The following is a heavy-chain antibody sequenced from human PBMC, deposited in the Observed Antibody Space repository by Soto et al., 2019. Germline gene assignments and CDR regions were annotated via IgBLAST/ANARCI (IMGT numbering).Heavy chain of an antibody. CDR2: ISGSGST. CDR3: AKDSKYTITTYKWLDP. D-gene: IGHD4-4*01. Sequence: QVQLQESGPGLVKPSQTLSLTCTVSGGSISGDGNYWTWVRQHPGKGLEWIGYISGSGSTFYSASLKSRITMSVDTSKNQFSLSLSSVTAADTAVYYCAKDSKYTITTYKWLDPWGQGILVTVSS. J-gene: IGHJ5*02. CDR1: GGSISGDGNY. V-gene: IGHV4-31*03.